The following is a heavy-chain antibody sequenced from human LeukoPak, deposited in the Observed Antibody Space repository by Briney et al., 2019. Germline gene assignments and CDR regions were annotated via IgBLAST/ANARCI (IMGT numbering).Heavy chain of an antibody. D-gene: IGHD4-11*01. CDR1: GGTFSSYA. J-gene: IGHJ4*02. Sequence: GASVKVSCKASGGTFSSYAISWVRQAPGQGLEWMGGIIPIFGTANYAQKFQGRVTITTDESTSTAYMELSSLRSEDTAVYYCATLRDSNYGNCYFDYWGQGTLVTVSS. CDR2: IIPIFGTA. CDR3: ATLRDSNYGNCYFDY. V-gene: IGHV1-69*05.